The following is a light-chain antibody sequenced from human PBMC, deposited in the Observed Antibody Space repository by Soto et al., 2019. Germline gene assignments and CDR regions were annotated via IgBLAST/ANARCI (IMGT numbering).Light chain of an antibody. CDR2: DTS. Sequence: EIVLTHSPATLSLSPCERATLSSRASQSVSSNLAWYQQKPGQPPRLLIYDTSTRATGILTRFSGSGSGTDFTLTISRLESEDFAVYYCQQYGSWPHTFGGGTKVDIK. J-gene: IGKJ4*02. V-gene: IGKV3-20*01. CDR1: QSVSSN. CDR3: QQYGSWPHT.